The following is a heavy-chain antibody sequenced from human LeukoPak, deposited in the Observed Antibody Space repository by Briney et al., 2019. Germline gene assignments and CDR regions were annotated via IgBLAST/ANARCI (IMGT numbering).Heavy chain of an antibody. CDR1: GYTFTGYY. Sequence: ASVKVSCKASGYTFTGYYMHWVRQAPGQGLEWMGWINPNSGGTNYAYKVQVRGAITRDTSISPAYMELRRLRSDDTAVYYCARGLGIVVVPAANFAYWGQGTLVTVHS. V-gene: IGHV1-2*07. CDR3: ARGLGIVVVPAANFAY. J-gene: IGHJ4*02. CDR2: INPNSGGT. D-gene: IGHD2-2*03.